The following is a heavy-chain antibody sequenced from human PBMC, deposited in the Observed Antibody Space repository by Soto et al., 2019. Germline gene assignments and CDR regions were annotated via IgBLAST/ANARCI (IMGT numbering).Heavy chain of an antibody. CDR3: AKDSYYDFWSGYYTRGNDYYYYGMDV. J-gene: IGHJ6*02. V-gene: IGHV3-30*18. CDR1: GFTFSSYG. Sequence: QVQLVESGGGVVQPGRSLRLSCAASGFTFSSYGMHWVRQAPGKGLEWVAVISYDGSNKYYADSVKGRFTISRDNSKNTLYLQMNSLRAEDTAVYYCAKDSYYDFWSGYYTRGNDYYYYGMDVWGQGTTVTVSS. D-gene: IGHD3-3*01. CDR2: ISYDGSNK.